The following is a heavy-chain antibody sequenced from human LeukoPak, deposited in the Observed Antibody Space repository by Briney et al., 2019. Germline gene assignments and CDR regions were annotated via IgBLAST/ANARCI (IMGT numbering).Heavy chain of an antibody. Sequence: GRSLRLSCAASGFTFSSYGMHWVRQAPGKGLEWVAVISYDGSNKYYADSVKGRFTISRDNSKNTLYLQMNSLRAEDTAVYYCAKDLSPFRYWGQGTLVTVSS. CDR1: GFTFSSYG. CDR2: ISYDGSNK. CDR3: AKDLSPFRY. J-gene: IGHJ4*02. V-gene: IGHV3-30*18.